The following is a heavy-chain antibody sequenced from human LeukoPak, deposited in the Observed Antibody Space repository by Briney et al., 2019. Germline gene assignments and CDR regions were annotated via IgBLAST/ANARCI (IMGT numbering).Heavy chain of an antibody. D-gene: IGHD3-22*01. J-gene: IGHJ4*02. CDR3: AKSNGYYDSSGYYLFDY. CDR1: GYTFSSYA. CDR2: ISGSGGST. V-gene: IGHV3-23*01. Sequence: GASVKVSCKASGYTFSSYAMSWVRQAPGKGLEWVSAISGSGGSTYYADSVKGRFTISRDNSKNTLYLQMNSLRAEDTAVYYCAKSNGYYDSSGYYLFDYWGQGTLVTVSS.